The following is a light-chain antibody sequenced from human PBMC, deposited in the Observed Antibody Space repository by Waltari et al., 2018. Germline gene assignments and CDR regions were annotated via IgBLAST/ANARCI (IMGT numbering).Light chain of an antibody. Sequence: SSELTQDPAVSVALGQPARITCQGDSLRSYYASWYQQKPGQAPVLVIYGKNNPPSGIPDRFSGSSSGNTASLTITGAQAEDEADYYCNSRDSSGNPLFGGGTKLTVL. CDR2: GKN. CDR1: SLRSYY. J-gene: IGLJ2*01. CDR3: NSRDSSGNPL. V-gene: IGLV3-19*01.